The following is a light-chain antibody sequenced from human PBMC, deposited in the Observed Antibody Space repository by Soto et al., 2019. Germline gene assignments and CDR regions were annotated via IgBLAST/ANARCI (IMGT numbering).Light chain of an antibody. J-gene: IGKJ4*01. V-gene: IGKV3-11*01. CDR1: QSVSSY. CDR3: QRRSNWLLT. Sequence: EIVLTQSPATLSLSPGERATLSCRASQSVSSYLAWYQLKPGQAPRLLIYDASNRATGIPARFSGSGSGTDFTLTISSLEPEDFAVYYCQRRSNWLLTFGGGTKVEIK. CDR2: DAS.